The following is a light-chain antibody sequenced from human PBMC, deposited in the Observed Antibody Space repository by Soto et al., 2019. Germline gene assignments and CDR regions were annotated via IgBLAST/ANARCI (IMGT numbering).Light chain of an antibody. V-gene: IGLV2-11*01. CDR3: CSFAGSYTYV. CDR2: DVS. Sequence: QSALTQPRSVSGSPGQSVTISGTGTSSDVGRYDYVSWYQQHPGKAPKLIIYDVSERPSGVPDRFSGSKFDNTASLTISGLQAEDEADYSCCSFAGSYTYVFGTGTKLTVL. CDR1: SSDVGRYDY. J-gene: IGLJ1*01.